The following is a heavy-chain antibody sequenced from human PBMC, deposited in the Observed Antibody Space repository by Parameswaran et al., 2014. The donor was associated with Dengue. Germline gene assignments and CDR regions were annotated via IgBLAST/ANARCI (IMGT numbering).Heavy chain of an antibody. V-gene: IGHV4-39*01. Sequence: WIRQPPGKGLEWIGSIYYSGSTYYNPSLKSRVTISVDTSKNQFSLKLSSVTAADTAVYYCARRGYDILTGYSGFDYWGQGTLVTVSS. CDR2: IYYSGST. J-gene: IGHJ4*02. D-gene: IGHD3-9*01. CDR3: ARRGYDILTGYSGFDY.